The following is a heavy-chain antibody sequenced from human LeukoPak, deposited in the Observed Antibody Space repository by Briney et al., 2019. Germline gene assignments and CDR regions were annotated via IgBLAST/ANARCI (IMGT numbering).Heavy chain of an antibody. CDR3: ATSQTTSGRYGNAFDI. J-gene: IGHJ3*02. CDR1: GFTFSSYW. Sequence: GGSLRLSRVASGFTFSSYWMSWVRQAPGKGLEWVANIKTDGSEKYSVDSVKGRFTISRDNAKNSLYLQMNNLRLEDTAVYFCATSQTTSGRYGNAFDIWGQGTMVTVSS. V-gene: IGHV3-7*01. D-gene: IGHD6-19*01. CDR2: IKTDGSEK.